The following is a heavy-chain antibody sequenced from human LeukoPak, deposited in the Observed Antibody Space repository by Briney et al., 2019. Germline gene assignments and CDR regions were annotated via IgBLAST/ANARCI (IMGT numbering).Heavy chain of an antibody. CDR3: ASGDGGYRSGREYYFDY. D-gene: IGHD3-10*01. CDR2: IFSTGTT. Sequence: SETLSLTCTVSSGSINSGNSYWSWIRQPAGTGLEWIGRIFSTGTTNYNPSLKSRFTMSLDTSKNQFSLKLSSVTAADTAVYYCASGDGGYRSGREYYFDYWGRGTLVTVSS. J-gene: IGHJ4*02. CDR1: SGSINSGNSY. V-gene: IGHV4-61*02.